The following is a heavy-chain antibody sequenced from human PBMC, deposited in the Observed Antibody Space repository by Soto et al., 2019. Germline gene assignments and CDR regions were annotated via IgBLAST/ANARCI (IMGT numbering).Heavy chain of an antibody. CDR3: AKGDTADAFGI. CDR2: ISYDGSNK. CDR1: GFTFSSYG. V-gene: IGHV3-30*18. Sequence: GGSLRLSCAASGFTFSSYGMHWVRQAPGKGLEWVAVISYDGSNKYYADSVKGRFTISXXXXXXTXYXQXNXLRAXDTAVYYCAKGDTADAFGIWGQGTMVTVSS. J-gene: IGHJ3*02.